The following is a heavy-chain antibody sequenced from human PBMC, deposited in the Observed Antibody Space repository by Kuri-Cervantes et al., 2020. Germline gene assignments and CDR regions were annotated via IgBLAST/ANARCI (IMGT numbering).Heavy chain of an antibody. Sequence: SVKVSCKASGGTFSSYAISWVRQAPGQGLEWMGGIIPIFGTANYAQKFQGRVTMTRDTSTSTVYMELSSLRSEDTAVYYCAKDGPGYGEDFDYWGQGTLVTVSS. CDR3: AKDGPGYGEDFDY. D-gene: IGHD4-17*01. CDR2: IIPIFGTA. CDR1: GGTFSSYA. J-gene: IGHJ4*02. V-gene: IGHV1-69*05.